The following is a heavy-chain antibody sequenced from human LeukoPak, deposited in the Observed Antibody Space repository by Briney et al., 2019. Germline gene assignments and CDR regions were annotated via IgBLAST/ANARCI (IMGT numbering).Heavy chain of an antibody. D-gene: IGHD5-12*01. Sequence: GGSLRLSCTASGFTFSGYSMDWVRQAPGKGLEWVSYISSTGSTIYYADSVKGQFTISRDNAMNSLYLQMNSLGAEDTAVYYCARSRATYAFDLWGQGTVVTVSS. CDR2: ISSTGSTI. CDR3: ARSRATYAFDL. V-gene: IGHV3-48*01. J-gene: IGHJ3*01. CDR1: GFTFSGYS.